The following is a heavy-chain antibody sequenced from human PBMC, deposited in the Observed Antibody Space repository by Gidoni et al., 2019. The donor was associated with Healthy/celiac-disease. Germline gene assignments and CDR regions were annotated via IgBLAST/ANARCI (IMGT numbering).Heavy chain of an antibody. Sequence: QLQLQQWGAGLLMPSEPLSLPCAVYGGSFSGYYWSWIRQPPGKGLEWIGEINHSGSTNYNPSLKSRVTISVDTSKNQFSLKLSSVTAADTAVYYCARRVAVGATMEGGPDYWGQGTLVTVAS. CDR1: GGSFSGYY. CDR2: INHSGST. CDR3: ARRVAVGATMEGGPDY. J-gene: IGHJ4*02. V-gene: IGHV4-34*01. D-gene: IGHD1-26*01.